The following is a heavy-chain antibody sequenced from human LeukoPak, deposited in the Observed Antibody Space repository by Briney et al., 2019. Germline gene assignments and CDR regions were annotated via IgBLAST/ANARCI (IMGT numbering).Heavy chain of an antibody. V-gene: IGHV3-48*04. D-gene: IGHD1-26*01. Sequence: GGSLRLSCAASGFTFSSYSMNWVRQAPGKGLEWVSYISSSSSTIYYADSVKGRFTISRDNAKNSLYLQMNSLRAEDTAVYYCARESSGSMDRYFDYRGQGTLVTVSS. CDR3: ARESSGSMDRYFDY. J-gene: IGHJ4*02. CDR2: ISSSSSTI. CDR1: GFTFSSYS.